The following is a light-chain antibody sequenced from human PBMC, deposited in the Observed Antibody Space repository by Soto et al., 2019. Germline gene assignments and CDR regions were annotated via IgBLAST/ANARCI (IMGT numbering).Light chain of an antibody. CDR3: QQYGRSPRT. Sequence: EIVLTQSPGTLSLSPGERATLSCRASQSVSGIYLAWYQQKPGQAPRLLIYDASTRATGIPDRFGGSGSGTDFTLTISRLEPEDFAVYYCQQYGRSPRTFGQGTKVDIK. CDR1: QSVSGIY. V-gene: IGKV3-20*01. J-gene: IGKJ1*01. CDR2: DAS.